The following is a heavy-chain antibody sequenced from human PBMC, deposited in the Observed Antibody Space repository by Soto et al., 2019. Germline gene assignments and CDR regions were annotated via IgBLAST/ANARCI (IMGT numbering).Heavy chain of an antibody. J-gene: IGHJ4*02. CDR2: ISYDGSNK. Sequence: QVQLVESGGGVVQPGRSLRLSCAASGFTFSSYAMHWVRQAPGKGLEWVAVISYDGSNKYYADSVKGRFTISRDNSKNTLYLQMNSLRAEDTAVYYCARGPSYFDYWGQGTLVTVSS. CDR1: GFTFSSYA. CDR3: ARGPSYFDY. V-gene: IGHV3-30-3*01.